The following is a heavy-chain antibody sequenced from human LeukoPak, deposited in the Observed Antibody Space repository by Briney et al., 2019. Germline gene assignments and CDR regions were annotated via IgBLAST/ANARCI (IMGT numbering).Heavy chain of an antibody. CDR3: ARAKITAADIDRPFDP. J-gene: IGHJ5*02. V-gene: IGHV4-59*01. D-gene: IGHD6-25*01. CDR2: IYYSGST. CDR1: GGSISTYY. Sequence: SETLSLTCTVSGGSISTYYWSWIRQPPGKGLEWIGYIYYSGSTNYNPSLKSRVTISVDTSKNQFSPKLSSVTAADTALYYCARAKITAADIDRPFDPWGQGTLVTVSS.